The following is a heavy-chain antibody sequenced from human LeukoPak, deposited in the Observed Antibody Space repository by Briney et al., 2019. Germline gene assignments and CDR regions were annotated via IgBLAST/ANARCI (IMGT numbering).Heavy chain of an antibody. CDR1: GGSFSGYY. J-gene: IGHJ4*02. CDR3: ARSPYYDYVWGSYRPYYFDY. D-gene: IGHD3-16*02. Sequence: SETLSLTCAVYGGSFSGYYWSWIRQPPGKGLEWIGEINHSGSTNYNPSLKSRVTISVDTSKNQFSLKLSSVTAADTAVYYCARSPYYDYVWGSYRPYYFDYWGQGTLVTVSS. CDR2: INHSGST. V-gene: IGHV4-34*01.